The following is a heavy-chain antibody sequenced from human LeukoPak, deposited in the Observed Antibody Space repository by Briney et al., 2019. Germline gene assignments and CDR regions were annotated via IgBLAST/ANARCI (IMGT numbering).Heavy chain of an antibody. V-gene: IGHV3-21*01. CDR3: ARGSRDCANGVCYAFDI. CDR1: GFTFSSNT. CDR2: ISSSSSYI. D-gene: IGHD2-8*01. J-gene: IGHJ3*02. Sequence: GGSLRLSCAASGFTFSSNTMNWVRQAPGKGLEWVSSISSSSSYIYHADSVEGRFTISRDNAKRSLYLQMNSLRAEDTAVYYCARGSRDCANGVCYAFDIWGQGTVVIVSS.